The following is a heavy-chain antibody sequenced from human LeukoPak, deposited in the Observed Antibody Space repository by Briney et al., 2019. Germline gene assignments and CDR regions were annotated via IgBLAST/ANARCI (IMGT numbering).Heavy chain of an antibody. V-gene: IGHV3-23*01. Sequence: GGSLRLSCAASGFTFSIYAMSWVRQAPGKGLEWVSAISSSGDGTYYANSVKGRFTISRDNSKNTLYLQMKSLSAEDTAVYYCAKDRFPVEIYAFDIWGQGTMVTVSS. CDR3: AKDRFPVEIYAFDI. CDR1: GFTFSIYA. J-gene: IGHJ3*02. CDR2: ISSSGDGT. D-gene: IGHD2-21*01.